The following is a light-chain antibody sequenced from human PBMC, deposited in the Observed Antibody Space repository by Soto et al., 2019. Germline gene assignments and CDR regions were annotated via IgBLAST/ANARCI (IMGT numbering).Light chain of an antibody. V-gene: IGKV1-39*01. CDR3: QQSYSIPWT. CDR2: AAS. CDR1: QSISSY. Sequence: DIQMTQSPSSLSASVGDRVTITCRASQSISSYLNWYQQKPGKAPNLLIYAASNLQNGVPSRFSGSGSGTEFTLTISSLQPEDFAAYFCQQSYSIPWTFGQGSKVEIK. J-gene: IGKJ1*01.